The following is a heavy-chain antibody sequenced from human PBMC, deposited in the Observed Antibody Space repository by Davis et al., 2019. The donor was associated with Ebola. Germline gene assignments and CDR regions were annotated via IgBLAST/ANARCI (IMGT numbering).Heavy chain of an antibody. D-gene: IGHD4-17*01. J-gene: IGHJ4*02. Sequence: GESLKISCGGSGFTFSNYGMNWVRQAPGKGLEWVSGISDSGGSTHYADSVKGRFTISRENSKNTLYLQMNSLRAEDTAVYYCARHDYGDSHFDYWGQGTLVTVSS. V-gene: IGHV3-23*01. CDR1: GFTFSNYG. CDR2: ISDSGGST. CDR3: ARHDYGDSHFDY.